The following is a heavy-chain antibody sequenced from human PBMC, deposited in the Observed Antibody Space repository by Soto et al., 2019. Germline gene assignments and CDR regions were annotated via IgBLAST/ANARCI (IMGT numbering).Heavy chain of an antibody. V-gene: IGHV2-5*02. J-gene: IGHJ5*02. Sequence: QLTLKESGPTLVKPTQTLTLTCTFSGFSLSTSGVGVGWIRQPPGKALEWLALMYWDDDKRYSPCLKSRLTITKDTFKTRVVLTMSNMDPVDTDTYYCADRSHYDFWSGSVYIWFDPWGQGTLVTVSS. CDR3: ADRSHYDFWSGSVYIWFDP. D-gene: IGHD3-3*01. CDR2: MYWDDDK. CDR1: GFSLSTSGVG.